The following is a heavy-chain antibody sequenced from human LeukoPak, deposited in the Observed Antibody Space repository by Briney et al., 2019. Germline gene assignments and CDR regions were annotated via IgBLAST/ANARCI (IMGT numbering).Heavy chain of an antibody. CDR2: IIPIFCTA. D-gene: IGHD3-10*01. CDR1: GGTFSNYA. CDR3: ARSMVRGARPSYFDY. V-gene: IGHV1-69*01. J-gene: IGHJ4*02. Sequence: ASVKVSCKASGGTFSNYAISWVRQAPGQGLEWMGGIIPIFCTANYAQKFQGRVTITADESTSTAYMELSSLRSEDTAVYYCARSMVRGARPSYFDYWGQGTLVTVSS.